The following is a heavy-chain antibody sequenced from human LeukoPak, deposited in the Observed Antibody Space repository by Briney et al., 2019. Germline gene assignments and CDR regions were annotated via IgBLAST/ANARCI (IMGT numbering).Heavy chain of an antibody. D-gene: IGHD2-21*02. Sequence: GGSLRLSCAASGFTFSSYWMSWVRQAPGRGLEWVADIKQDGTQKYYVDSVEGRITISRDNVKNSLYLQMNSLRVEDTAVYYCARDCGSDCSQAFDIWGQGTMVTVST. CDR3: ARDCGSDCSQAFDI. CDR2: IKQDGTQK. J-gene: IGHJ3*02. V-gene: IGHV3-7*05. CDR1: GFTFSSYW.